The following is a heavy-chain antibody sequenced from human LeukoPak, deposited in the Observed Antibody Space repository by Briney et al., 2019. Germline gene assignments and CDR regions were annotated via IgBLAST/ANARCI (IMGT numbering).Heavy chain of an antibody. CDR3: AKVRVVFNWNYAYYFDS. CDR1: GFTFGIYA. Sequence: GGSLRLSCAASGFTFGIYAMSWVRQAPGQGLDWVSAISARDGSTYYADSVKGRFTISRDNSKNTLYLQMNSLRAEDTAVYYCAKVRVVFNWNYAYYFDSWGQGTLVTVSS. J-gene: IGHJ4*02. D-gene: IGHD1-7*01. V-gene: IGHV3-23*01. CDR2: ISARDGST.